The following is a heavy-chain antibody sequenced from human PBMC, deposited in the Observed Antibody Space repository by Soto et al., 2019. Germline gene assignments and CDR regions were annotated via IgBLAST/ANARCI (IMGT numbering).Heavy chain of an antibody. J-gene: IGHJ3*02. V-gene: IGHV4-59*08. Sequence: SETLSLTCTVSGGSISSYYWSWIRQPPGKGLEWIGYIYYSGSTNYNPSLKSRVTISVDTSKNQFSLKLSSVTAADTAVYYCARLITYYYDSSGYRDAFDIWGQGTMVTVSS. CDR3: ARLITYYYDSSGYRDAFDI. CDR2: IYYSGST. CDR1: GGSISSYY. D-gene: IGHD3-22*01.